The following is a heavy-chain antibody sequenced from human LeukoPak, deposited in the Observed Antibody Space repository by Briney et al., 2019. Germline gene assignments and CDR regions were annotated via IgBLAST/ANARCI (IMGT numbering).Heavy chain of an antibody. D-gene: IGHD2-2*01. CDR2: IYTGGTT. J-gene: IGHJ4*02. Sequence: GGSLRLSXAVSGLTVSSNYMTWVRQPPGKGLEWVSVIYTGGTTYYADSVKGRFTISRDNSKNTLFLQMNSLRAEDTAVYYCAAVGSSIYWGQGTLVTVSS. CDR1: GLTVSSNY. CDR3: AAVGSSIY. V-gene: IGHV3-53*01.